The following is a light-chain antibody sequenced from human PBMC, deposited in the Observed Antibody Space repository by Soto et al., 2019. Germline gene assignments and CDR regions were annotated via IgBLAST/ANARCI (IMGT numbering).Light chain of an antibody. CDR3: PQSYSTPRT. Sequence: DIQMTQSPSSLSASVGDRVTITCRASQSISSHLNWYQQKPGKAPNLLIYSASTLQSDVPSRFSGSGSGTDFTLTISSLQPEDFATYYCPQSYSTPRTFGLGTKVEIK. V-gene: IGKV1-39*01. CDR1: QSISSH. CDR2: SAS. J-gene: IGKJ1*01.